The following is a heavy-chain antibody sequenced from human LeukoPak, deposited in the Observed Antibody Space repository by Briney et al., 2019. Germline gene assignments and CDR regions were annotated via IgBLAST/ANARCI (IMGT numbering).Heavy chain of an antibody. CDR3: AKDRVGATLYFDC. Sequence: HPGGSLRLSCAASGFTFSSYWMSWVRQAPGKGLEWVANIKQDGSEKYYVDSVKGRFTISRDNAKNSLYLQMNSLRAEDTAVYYCAKDRVGATLYFDCWGQGTLVTVSS. CDR2: IKQDGSEK. D-gene: IGHD1-26*01. CDR1: GFTFSSYW. J-gene: IGHJ4*02. V-gene: IGHV3-7*01.